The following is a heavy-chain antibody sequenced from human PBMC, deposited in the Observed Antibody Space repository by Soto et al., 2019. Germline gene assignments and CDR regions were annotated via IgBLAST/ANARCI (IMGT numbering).Heavy chain of an antibody. CDR3: ARGGVGDNSTARGGEYFQH. CDR1: GGTFSSYA. Sequence: QVQLVQSGAEVKKPGSSVKVSCKASGGTFSSYAISWVRQAPGQGLEWMGGIIPIFGTANYAQKLQGRVTSTPDESTSTDYMELGILRSEDTGVYYCARGGVGDNSTARGGEYFQHWGQGSMVTVS. V-gene: IGHV1-69*01. CDR2: IIPIFGTA. J-gene: IGHJ1*01. D-gene: IGHD3-10*01.